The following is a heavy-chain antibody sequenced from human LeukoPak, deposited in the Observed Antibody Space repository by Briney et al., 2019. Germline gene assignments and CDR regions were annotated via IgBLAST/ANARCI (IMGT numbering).Heavy chain of an antibody. V-gene: IGHV4-39*07. CDR2: IYYSGST. Sequence: SETLSLTCTVSGGSISSSSYYWGWIRQPPGKGLEWIGSIYYSGSTYYNPSLKSRVTISVDTSKNQFSLKLSSVTAADTAVYYCARTRILFWFDPWGQGTLVTVSS. CDR1: GGSISSSSYY. D-gene: IGHD2-15*01. CDR3: ARTRILFWFDP. J-gene: IGHJ5*02.